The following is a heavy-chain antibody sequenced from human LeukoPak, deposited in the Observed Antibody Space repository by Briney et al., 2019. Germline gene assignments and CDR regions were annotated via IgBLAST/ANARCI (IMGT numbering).Heavy chain of an antibody. J-gene: IGHJ3*02. Sequence: ASVKVSCEASGYTFTSYAMNWVRQAPGQGLEWMGWINTNTGNPTYAQGFTGRFVFSLDTSVSTAYLQISSLKAEDTAVYYCASEMIVVGKARDPGAFDIWGQGTMVTVSS. D-gene: IGHD3-22*01. CDR2: INTNTGNP. CDR3: ASEMIVVGKARDPGAFDI. V-gene: IGHV7-4-1*02. CDR1: GYTFTSYA.